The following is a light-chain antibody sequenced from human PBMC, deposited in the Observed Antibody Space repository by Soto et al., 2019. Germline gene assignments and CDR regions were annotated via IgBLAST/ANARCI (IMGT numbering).Light chain of an antibody. V-gene: IGLV1-51*01. J-gene: IGLJ3*02. CDR1: RSNIGNNY. CDR3: EAWDSSLSAGV. Sequence: QSLLTQPPSVSAAPGQKVTVSCSGSRSNIGNNYVSWYQHLPGTAPKLLIYDNDKRPSGIPDRFSASKSGTSATLGITGLQTGDEADYYCEAWDSSLSAGVFGGGTKLTVL. CDR2: DND.